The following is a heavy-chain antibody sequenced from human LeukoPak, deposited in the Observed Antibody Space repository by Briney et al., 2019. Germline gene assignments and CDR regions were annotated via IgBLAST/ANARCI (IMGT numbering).Heavy chain of an antibody. J-gene: IGHJ4*02. CDR3: AIEDRYARDY. Sequence: GGSLRLSCAASGFTFSSYWMSWVRQAPGKGLEWVANIKPDSSEIYYADSVKGRFTSSRDNAKNSLYLQMHSLRAEDTAVYYCAIEDRYARDYWGQGTLVTVSS. CDR1: GFTFSSYW. V-gene: IGHV3-7*01. D-gene: IGHD2-8*01. CDR2: IKPDSSEI.